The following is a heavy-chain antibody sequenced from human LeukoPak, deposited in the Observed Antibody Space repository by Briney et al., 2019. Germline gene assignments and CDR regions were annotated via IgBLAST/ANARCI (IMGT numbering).Heavy chain of an antibody. J-gene: IGHJ4*02. CDR3: AKDPHSPMDAGMIINYLDC. D-gene: IGHD3-10*01. CDR2: MSYDGINQ. CDR1: GFAFSTFG. Sequence: ARSLRLSCAASGFAFSTFGMHWVRQPPGKGLEWMAVMSYDGINQFYADSVRGRFTISRDNSKNTLYLQMNSLRVEDTAVYYCAKDPHSPMDAGMIINYLDCWGQGTLVTVSS. V-gene: IGHV3-30*18.